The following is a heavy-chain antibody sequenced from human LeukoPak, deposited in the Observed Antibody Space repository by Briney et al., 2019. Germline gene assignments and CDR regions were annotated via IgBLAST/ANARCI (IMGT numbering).Heavy chain of an antibody. CDR1: GYSFTNYW. D-gene: IGHD3-3*02. Sequence: GESLKISCKGSGYSFTNYWIGWVRQMPGKGLEWMGIIYPGDSDTKYSPSFQGQVTFSADKSINTAYLQWSSLKASDTAMYYCARTSSNSFDYWGQGTPVTVSS. J-gene: IGHJ4*02. CDR2: IYPGDSDT. CDR3: ARTSSNSFDY. V-gene: IGHV5-51*01.